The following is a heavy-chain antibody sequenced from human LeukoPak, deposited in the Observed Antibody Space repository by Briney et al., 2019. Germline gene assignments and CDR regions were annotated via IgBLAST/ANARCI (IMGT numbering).Heavy chain of an antibody. CDR1: RFTFSSYS. Sequence: GGSLRLSCAASRFTFSSYSMNWVRQAPGKGLEWVSSISSSGNYIYYADSVKGRFTISRDNAKNSLYLQMNSLRADDTAVYYCARSGSHDYWGQGTLVTVSS. CDR3: ARSGSHDY. D-gene: IGHD1-26*01. V-gene: IGHV3-21*04. CDR2: ISSSGNYI. J-gene: IGHJ4*02.